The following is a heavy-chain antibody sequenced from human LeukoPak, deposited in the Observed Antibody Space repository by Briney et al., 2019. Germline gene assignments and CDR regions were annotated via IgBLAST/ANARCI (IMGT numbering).Heavy chain of an antibody. D-gene: IGHD1-26*01. CDR2: IWYDGSNK. J-gene: IGHJ4*02. V-gene: IGHV3-33*01. CDR3: ARGLFTGGTYYGY. Sequence: GRSLRLSCAASGFTFSNYGMHWVRQAPGKGLEWVAVIWYDGSNKYYADSVKGRFTISRDNSKNTLYLQMNSLRAEDTAVYYCARGLFTGGTYYGYWGQGTLVTVSS. CDR1: GFTFSNYG.